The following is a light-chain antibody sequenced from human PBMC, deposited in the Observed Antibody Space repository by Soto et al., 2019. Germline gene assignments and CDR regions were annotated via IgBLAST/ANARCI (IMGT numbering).Light chain of an antibody. CDR2: GNN. CDR3: QSYDSSLRGV. CDR1: SSNIGAGYD. V-gene: IGLV1-40*01. Sequence: QSVLTQPPSVSGAPGQRVTISCTGSSSNIGAGYDVHWYHQLPGTAPKLLVSGNNNRPSGVPDRLSASKSGTSASLAITGLQAEDEAHYYCQSYDSSLRGVFGGGTKLTVL. J-gene: IGLJ3*02.